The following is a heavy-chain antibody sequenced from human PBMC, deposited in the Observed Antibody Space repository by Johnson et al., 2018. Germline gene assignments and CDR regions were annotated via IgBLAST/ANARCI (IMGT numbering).Heavy chain of an antibody. CDR1: GFTFSNYA. CDR3: ATLSGVGAIVIDL. CDR2: ISSNGGST. V-gene: IGHV3-64*01. J-gene: IGHJ2*01. D-gene: IGHD1-26*01. Sequence: VQLVQSGGGVVQPGRSLRLSCAASGFTFSNYAMHWVRQAPGKGLEYVSAISSNGGSTYYANSVKGRFTISRDNSKNTLYLQMNSLRAEDTAVYYFATLSGVGAIVIDLWGRGTLVTVSS.